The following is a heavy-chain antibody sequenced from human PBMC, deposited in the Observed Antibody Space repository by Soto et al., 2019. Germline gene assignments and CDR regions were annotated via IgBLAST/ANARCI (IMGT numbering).Heavy chain of an antibody. D-gene: IGHD3-22*01. J-gene: IGHJ4*02. CDR2: ISWNSDTL. CDR1: GFTFDDYA. V-gene: IGHV3-9*01. CDR3: ARGLYYYTTSGYPHY. Sequence: EVQLVESGGGLVQPGRSLRLSCAASGFTFDDYAMHWVRQAPGKGLEWDTGISWNSDTLGYADSVKGRFTISRDNAKNSLYLQMSSLRPEDTAFYYCARGLYYYTTSGYPHYWGQGTLVTVSS.